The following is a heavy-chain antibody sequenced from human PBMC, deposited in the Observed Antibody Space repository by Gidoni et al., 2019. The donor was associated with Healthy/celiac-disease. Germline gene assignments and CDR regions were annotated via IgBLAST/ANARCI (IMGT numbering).Heavy chain of an antibody. CDR3: ARTFIAADHNWFDP. CDR1: GYTFTSYY. Sequence: QVQLVQSGAEVKKPGASVKVCCKATGYTFTSYYMHGVRQAPGQGIEWMGIINPSGGSTSYAQKFQGRVTMTRDTSTSTVYMELSSLRTEDTAVYYCARTFIAADHNWFDPWGQGTLVTVSS. J-gene: IGHJ5*02. D-gene: IGHD6-13*01. V-gene: IGHV1-46*01. CDR2: INPSGGST.